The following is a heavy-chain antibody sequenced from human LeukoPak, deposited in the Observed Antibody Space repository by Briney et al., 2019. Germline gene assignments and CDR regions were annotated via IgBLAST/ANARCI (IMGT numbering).Heavy chain of an antibody. J-gene: IGHJ4*02. Sequence: SETPSLTCTVSGGSISSYYWSWIRQPPGKGLEWIGYIYYSGSTNYNPSLKSRVTISVDTSKNQFSLKLSSVTAADTAVYYCARGVISSEDFDYWGQGTLVTVSS. CDR2: IYYSGST. CDR3: ARGVISSEDFDY. V-gene: IGHV4-59*01. D-gene: IGHD6-6*01. CDR1: GGSISSYY.